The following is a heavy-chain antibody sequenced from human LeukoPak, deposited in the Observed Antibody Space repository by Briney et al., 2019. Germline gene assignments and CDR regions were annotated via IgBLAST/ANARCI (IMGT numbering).Heavy chain of an antibody. V-gene: IGHV3-7*01. CDR2: IKQDGSEK. CDR1: GFTFSSYW. D-gene: IGHD6-19*01. Sequence: GGSLRLSCAASGFTFSSYWMSWVRQAPGKGLEWVANIKQDGSEKYYVDSVKGRFTISRDNAKNSLYLQMNSLRAEDTAVYYCASLRQWPSYYYYGMDVWGQGTTVTVSS. CDR3: ASLRQWPSYYYYGMDV. J-gene: IGHJ6*02.